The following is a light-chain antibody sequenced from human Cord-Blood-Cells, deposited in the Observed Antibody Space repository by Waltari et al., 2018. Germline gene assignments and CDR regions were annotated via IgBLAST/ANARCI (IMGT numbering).Light chain of an antibody. J-gene: IGKJ2*01. CDR2: GAS. V-gene: IGKV3-20*01. Sequence: IVLTQSPGPLSLSSGGRCTLSCRASPSVSSSYLAWYQQKPGQAPRPLIYGASSRATGIPDRFSGSGSGTDFTLTISRLEPEDFAVYYCQQYGSSPPNTFGQGTKLEIK. CDR1: PSVSSSY. CDR3: QQYGSSPPNT.